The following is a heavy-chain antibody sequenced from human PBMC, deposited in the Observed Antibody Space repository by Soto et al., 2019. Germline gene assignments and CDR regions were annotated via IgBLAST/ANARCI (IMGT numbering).Heavy chain of an antibody. CDR1: GFSLSTSGVG. CDR3: AHSRLWYGESNAFDI. CDR2: IYWDDDK. V-gene: IGHV2-5*02. J-gene: IGHJ3*02. Sequence: QITLKESGPTLVKPTQTLTLTCTLSGFSLSTSGVGVGWIRQPPGKALEWLALIYWDDDKRYSPSLKSRLTITNDTTKDQVVLTMTYIDPVDTDTYYCAHSRLWYGESNAFDIWGQGTMVTVSS. D-gene: IGHD3-10*01.